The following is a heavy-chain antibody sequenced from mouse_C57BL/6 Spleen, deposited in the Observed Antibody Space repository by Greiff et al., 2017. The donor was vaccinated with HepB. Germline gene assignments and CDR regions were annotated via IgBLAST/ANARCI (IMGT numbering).Heavy chain of an antibody. CDR1: GYTFTSYW. Sequence: VQLQQSGAELAKPGASVKLSCKASGYTFTSYWMHWVKQRPGQGLEWIGYINPSSGYTKYNQKFKDKATLTADKSSSTAYMQLSSLTYADSAVYYCARLITTVVADFDYWGQGTTLTVSS. J-gene: IGHJ2*01. V-gene: IGHV1-7*01. CDR2: INPSSGYT. D-gene: IGHD1-1*01. CDR3: ARLITTVVADFDY.